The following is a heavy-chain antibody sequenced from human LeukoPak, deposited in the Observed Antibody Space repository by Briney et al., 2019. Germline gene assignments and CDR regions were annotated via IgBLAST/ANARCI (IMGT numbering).Heavy chain of an antibody. V-gene: IGHV3-23*01. CDR2: ISGSGGST. D-gene: IGHD3-3*01. Sequence: GGSLRLSCAASGFTFSNYAMSWVRQAPGKGLEWVSAISGSGGSTYYADSVKGRFTISRDNSKNTLYLQMNSLRAEDTAVYYCAKDHEITIFGVVIPYFDYWGQGTLVTVSS. CDR3: AKDHEITIFGVVIPYFDY. CDR1: GFTFSNYA. J-gene: IGHJ4*02.